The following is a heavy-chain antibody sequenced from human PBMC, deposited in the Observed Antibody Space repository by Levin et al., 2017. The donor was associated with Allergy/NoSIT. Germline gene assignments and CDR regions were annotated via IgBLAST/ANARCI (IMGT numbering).Heavy chain of an antibody. V-gene: IGHV4-30-4*01. CDR1: GGSISSGDYY. CDR2: IYYSGSA. CDR3: ARGGSGYGSGSWNGMDG. D-gene: IGHD3-10*01. Sequence: PSQTLSLTCTVSGGSISSGDYYWSWIRQPPGKGLEWIGYIYYSGSAYYNPSLKSRVTISVDTSKNQFSLKLSSVTAADTAVYYCARGGSGYGSGSWNGMDGWGQGTTVTVSS. J-gene: IGHJ6*02.